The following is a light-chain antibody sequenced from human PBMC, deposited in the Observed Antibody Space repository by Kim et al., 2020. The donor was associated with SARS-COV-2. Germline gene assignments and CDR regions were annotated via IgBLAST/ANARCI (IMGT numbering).Light chain of an antibody. V-gene: IGKV1-8*01. Sequence: AIQMTQSPSSLSASPGDRVTITCRASQGVSSYLAWYQQRPAKAPELLIYAASTLQSGVPSRFSGSGSGTDFTLTINSLQSEDFATYYGKQYYTYPRGTFGQGTKVDIK. CDR3: KQYYTYPRGT. CDR2: AAS. CDR1: QGVSSY. J-gene: IGKJ1*01.